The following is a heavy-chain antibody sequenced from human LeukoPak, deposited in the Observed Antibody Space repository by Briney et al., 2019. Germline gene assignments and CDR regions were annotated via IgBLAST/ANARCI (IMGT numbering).Heavy chain of an antibody. CDR3: ARLLYSSSWYHDY. CDR2: INHSGST. CDR1: GGSFSGYY. Sequence: SETLSLTCAVYGGSFSGYYWSWIRQPPGKGLEWIGEINHSGSTNYNPSLKSRVTISVDTSKNQFSLKLSSVTAADTAVYYCARLLYSSSWYHDYWGQGTLVTVSS. D-gene: IGHD6-13*01. V-gene: IGHV4-34*01. J-gene: IGHJ4*02.